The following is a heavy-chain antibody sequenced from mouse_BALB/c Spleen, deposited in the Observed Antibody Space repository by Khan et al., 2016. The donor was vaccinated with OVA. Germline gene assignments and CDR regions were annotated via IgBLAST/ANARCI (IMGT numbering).Heavy chain of an antibody. Sequence: QVQLQQSGAELVKPGASVKLSCKTSGYTFTSYWIQWVKQRPGQGLGWIGQIFPGTGTTYYNENFKGKATLTVDTSSNTAYMQFSSLTSEDTAVYVYAWGYFGNCEFANWGQGTLVTVSS. V-gene: IGHV1S132*01. CDR3: AWGYFGNCEFAN. CDR2: IFPGTGTT. D-gene: IGHD2-1*01. CDR1: GYTFTSYW. J-gene: IGHJ3*01.